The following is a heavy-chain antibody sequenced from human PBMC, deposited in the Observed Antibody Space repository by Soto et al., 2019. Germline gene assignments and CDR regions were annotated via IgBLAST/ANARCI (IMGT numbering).Heavy chain of an antibody. D-gene: IGHD6-13*01. CDR3: ARGAAAAGTDWFDA. V-gene: IGHV3-23*01. CDR1: GFTFISYG. Sequence: GGFLRLSCGASGFTFISYGMTWFRQAPGKGLEWVSGITTTGRNTYYAESVKGRFTISKDNSKNVVYLQMNSLRAEDTAVYYCARGAAAAGTDWFDAWGQGTLVTVSS. CDR2: ITTTGRNT. J-gene: IGHJ5*02.